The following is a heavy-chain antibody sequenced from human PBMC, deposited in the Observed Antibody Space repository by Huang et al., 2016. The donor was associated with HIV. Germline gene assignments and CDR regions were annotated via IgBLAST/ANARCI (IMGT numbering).Heavy chain of an antibody. Sequence: QVQLEQWGAGLLKPSETLSLTCAVYGGSFSGYFWNWIRQSPGKGLEGIGQINHAGVTYYNPSLKSRATISVDTSKNQFSLKLTSVTAADTAIYYCAREIMISFGGPFDSWGHGNLVTVSS. CDR2: INHAGVT. V-gene: IGHV4-34*02. CDR1: GGSFSGYF. D-gene: IGHD3-16*01. J-gene: IGHJ5*01. CDR3: AREIMISFGGPFDS.